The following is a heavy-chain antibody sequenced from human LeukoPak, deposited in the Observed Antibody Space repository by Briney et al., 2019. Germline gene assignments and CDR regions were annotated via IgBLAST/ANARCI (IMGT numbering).Heavy chain of an antibody. D-gene: IGHD3-10*01. V-gene: IGHV1-69*01. CDR2: IIPIFGTA. Sequence: SVKVSCKASGGTFSSYAISWVRQAPGQGLEWMGGIIPIFGTANYAQKFQGRVTITADESTSTAYMELSSLRSEDTAVYYCARANYYGSGSYYNLIDYWGQGTLVTVSS. CDR3: ARANYYGSGSYYNLIDY. CDR1: GGTFSSYA. J-gene: IGHJ4*02.